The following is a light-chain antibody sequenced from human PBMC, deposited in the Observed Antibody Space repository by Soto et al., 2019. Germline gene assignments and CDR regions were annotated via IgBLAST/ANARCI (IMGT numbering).Light chain of an antibody. CDR3: QVWDSSSDHYV. V-gene: IGLV3-21*02. CDR1: SIGSKS. CDR2: DDR. J-gene: IGLJ1*01. Sequence: SYELTQPPSVSVAPGQTARVTCGGNSIGSKSVHWYQQKPGQAPVLVVYDDRDRPSGIPDRFSGSNSGNTATLSISRVEAWDEADYYCQVWDSSSDHYVFASGTKVTVL.